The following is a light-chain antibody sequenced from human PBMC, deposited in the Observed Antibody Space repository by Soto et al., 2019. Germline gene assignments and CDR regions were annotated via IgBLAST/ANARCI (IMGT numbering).Light chain of an antibody. V-gene: IGKV1-39*01. CDR1: QTISSY. J-gene: IGKJ2*01. CDR3: QQSHSIPYT. CDR2: AAS. Sequence: DIQMTQSQSSLSASVGDRVTITCRASQTISSYLNWYQQKPGKDPKLLIYAASSLQSGVPSRFSGSGSGTDFTLTISSLQPEDFATYYCQQSHSIPYTFGQGKKLEIK.